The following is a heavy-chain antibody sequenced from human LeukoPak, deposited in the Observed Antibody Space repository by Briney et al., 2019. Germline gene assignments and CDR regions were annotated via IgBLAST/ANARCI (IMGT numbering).Heavy chain of an antibody. Sequence: SETLSLTCSVSGGSISSSTYYWGWIRQPPGKGLEWIGSIYYSGSVNYNPSLKTRVTISADTSKNQLSLKLTSVTAADTALYYCARQGSGGRALDFWGQGTTVTVSS. J-gene: IGHJ3*01. V-gene: IGHV4-39*01. CDR1: GGSISSSTYY. CDR2: IYYSGSV. CDR3: ARQGSGGRALDF.